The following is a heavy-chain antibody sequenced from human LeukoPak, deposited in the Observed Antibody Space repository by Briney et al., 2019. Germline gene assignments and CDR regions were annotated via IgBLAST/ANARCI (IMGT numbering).Heavy chain of an antibody. CDR2: IRGSGGST. D-gene: IGHD6-19*01. CDR1: GFTFRIYA. V-gene: IGHV3-23*01. J-gene: IGHJ4*02. Sequence: GGSLRLSCAASGFTFRIYAMTWVRQSPGKGLEWVSAIRGSGGSTYYADSVKGRFTISRDNSKNTLYLQMNSLRAEDTAVYYCARDSTSSGWYGDFDYWGQGTLVTVSS. CDR3: ARDSTSSGWYGDFDY.